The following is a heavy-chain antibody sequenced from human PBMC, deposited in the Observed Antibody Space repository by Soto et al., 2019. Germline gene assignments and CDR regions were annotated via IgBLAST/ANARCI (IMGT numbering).Heavy chain of an antibody. Sequence: GGSLRLSCAASGFTFSSYAMHGVRQAPGKGLEWVAVISYDGSNKYYADSVKGRFTISRDNSKNTLYLQMNSLRAEDTAVYYCARDGPIGIVVVPPSFDYWGQGTLVTVSS. CDR1: GFTFSSYA. D-gene: IGHD2-2*01. V-gene: IGHV3-30-3*01. CDR2: ISYDGSNK. J-gene: IGHJ4*02. CDR3: ARDGPIGIVVVPPSFDY.